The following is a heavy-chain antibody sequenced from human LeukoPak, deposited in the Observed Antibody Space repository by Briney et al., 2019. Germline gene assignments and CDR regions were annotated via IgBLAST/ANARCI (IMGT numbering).Heavy chain of an antibody. CDR3: AKDRHWLALDD. V-gene: IGHV3-74*01. CDR1: GFTFDDYG. D-gene: IGHD6-19*01. Sequence: GGSLRLSCAASGFTFDDYGMSWVRQAPGKGLVWGSHINSDGSSTGYADSVKGRFTISRDNANTTLYLQMNSLRAEDTAVYYCAKDRHWLALDDWGQGTLVTVSS. J-gene: IGHJ4*02. CDR2: INSDGSST.